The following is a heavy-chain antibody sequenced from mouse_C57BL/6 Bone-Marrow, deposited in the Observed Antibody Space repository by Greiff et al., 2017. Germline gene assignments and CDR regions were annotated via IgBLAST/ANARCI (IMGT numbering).Heavy chain of an antibody. D-gene: IGHD4-1*02. CDR3: ARPNLGTQLGRDY. V-gene: IGHV1-54*01. Sequence: VMLQQSGAELVRPGTSVKVSCKASGYAFTNYLIEWVKQRPGQGLEWIGVINPGSGGTNYNEKFKGKATLTADKSSSTAYMQLSSLTSEDSAVYFCARPNLGTQLGRDYWGQGTTLTVSS. CDR1: GYAFTNYL. J-gene: IGHJ2*01. CDR2: INPGSGGT.